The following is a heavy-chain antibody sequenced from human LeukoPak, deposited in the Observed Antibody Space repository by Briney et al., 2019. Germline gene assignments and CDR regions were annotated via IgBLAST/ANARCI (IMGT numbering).Heavy chain of an antibody. J-gene: IGHJ6*03. D-gene: IGHD6-13*01. V-gene: IGHV3-48*03. CDR2: ISSSGSTI. CDR1: GFTFSSYE. CDR3: ARDSQWSLPGAAAAHYYYYYYMDV. Sequence: GGSLRLSCAASGFTFSSYEMNWVRQAPGKGLEWVSYISSSGSTIYYADSVKGRFTISRDNAKNSLYLQMNSLRAEDTAVYYCARDSQWSLPGAAAAHYYYYYYMDVWGKGTTVTVS.